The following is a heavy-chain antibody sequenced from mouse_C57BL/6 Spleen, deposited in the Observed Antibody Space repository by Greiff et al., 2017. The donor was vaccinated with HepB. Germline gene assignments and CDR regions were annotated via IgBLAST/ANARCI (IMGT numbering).Heavy chain of an antibody. CDR3: AREGITTVVATDWFAY. J-gene: IGHJ3*01. D-gene: IGHD1-1*01. V-gene: IGHV1-9*01. CDR2: ILPGSGST. Sequence: QVQLKESGAELMKPGASVKLSCKATGYTFTGYWIEWVKQRPGHGLEWIGEILPGSGSTNYNEKFKGKATFTADTSSNTAYMQLSSLTTEDSAIYYCAREGITTVVATDWFAYWGQGTLVTVSA. CDR1: GYTFTGYW.